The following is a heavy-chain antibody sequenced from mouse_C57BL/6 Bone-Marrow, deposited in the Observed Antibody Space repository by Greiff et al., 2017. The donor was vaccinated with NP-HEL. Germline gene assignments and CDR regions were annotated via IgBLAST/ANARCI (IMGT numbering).Heavy chain of an antibody. CDR1: GYTFTSYT. CDR3: ARCLITTVVAKNY. CDR2: INPSSGYT. J-gene: IGHJ2*01. Sequence: VQLQQSGAELARPGASVKMSCKASGYTFTSYTMHWVKQRPGQGLEWIGYINPSSGYTKYNQKFKDKATLTADKSSSTAYMQLSSLTSEDSAVYYCARCLITTVVAKNYWGQGTTLTVSS. D-gene: IGHD1-1*01. V-gene: IGHV1-4*01.